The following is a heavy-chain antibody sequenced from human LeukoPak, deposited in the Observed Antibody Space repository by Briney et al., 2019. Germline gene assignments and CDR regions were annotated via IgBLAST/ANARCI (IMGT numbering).Heavy chain of an antibody. D-gene: IGHD6-6*01. V-gene: IGHV4-34*01. Sequence: NPSETLSLTCAVYGGSSSGYYWSWIRQPPGKGLEWIGEINHSGSTNYNPSLKSRVTISVDTSKNQFSLKLSSVTAADTAVYYCARVPLTRYSSSSEDYWGQGTLVTVSS. CDR2: INHSGST. J-gene: IGHJ4*02. CDR1: GGSSSGYY. CDR3: ARVPLTRYSSSSEDY.